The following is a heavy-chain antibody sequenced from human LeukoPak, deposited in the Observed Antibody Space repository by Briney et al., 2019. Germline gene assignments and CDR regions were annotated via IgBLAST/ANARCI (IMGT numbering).Heavy chain of an antibody. CDR2: IYWNGDK. CDR1: GFSLSTSGVG. D-gene: IGHD5-18*01. Sequence: KVSGPTLVNPTQTLTLTCTFSGFSLSTSGVGVGWIRQPPGKALEWLALIYWNGDKRYSPSLKSRLTITKDTSKNQVVLTMTNVDPVDTATYYCAHRLLTPRARGYSYGCGNYYFDYWGQGTLVTVSS. J-gene: IGHJ4*02. CDR3: AHRLLTPRARGYSYGCGNYYFDY. V-gene: IGHV2-5*01.